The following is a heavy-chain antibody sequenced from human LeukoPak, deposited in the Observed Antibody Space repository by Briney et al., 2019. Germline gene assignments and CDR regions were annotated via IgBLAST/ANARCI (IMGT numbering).Heavy chain of an antibody. CDR3: ATQILLCHYY. CDR2: IFYSGST. Sequence: PSGTLSLTCAVSGGSISSSNWWSWIRQPPGKGLEWIGSIFYSGSTYYNPSLKSRVTISVDTSNNQFSLKLTSVTAADTAIYYCATQILLCHYYWGQGTLVTVSS. V-gene: IGHV4-39*01. CDR1: GGSISSSNW. J-gene: IGHJ4*02. D-gene: IGHD3-10*01.